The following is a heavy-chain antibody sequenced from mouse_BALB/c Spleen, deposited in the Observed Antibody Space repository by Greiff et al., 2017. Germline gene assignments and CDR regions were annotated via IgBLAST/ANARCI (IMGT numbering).Heavy chain of an antibody. CDR3: ARGVWEGFYFDY. J-gene: IGHJ2*01. CDR1: GYTFTDYA. V-gene: IGHV1S137*01. CDR2: ISTYYGDA. D-gene: IGHD2-10*02. Sequence: VKLVESGAELVRPGVSVKISCKGSGYTFTDYAMHWVKQSHAKSLEWIGVISTYYGDASYNQKFKGKATMTVDKSSSTAYMELARLTSEDSAIYYCARGVWEGFYFDYWGQGTTRTVSS.